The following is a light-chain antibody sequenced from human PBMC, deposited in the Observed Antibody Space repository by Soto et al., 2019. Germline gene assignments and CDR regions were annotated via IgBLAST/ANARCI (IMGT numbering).Light chain of an antibody. CDR3: SSYTTSSTRV. V-gene: IGLV2-14*01. CDR1: SSDVGIYNY. CDR2: EVS. Sequence: QSALTQPASVSGSPGQSIAISCTGSSSDVGIYNYVSWYQQHPGKVPKFIIYEVSNRPSGVSNRFSGSKSGNTASLTISGLQAEDEADYYCSSYTTSSTRVFGTGTKVTVL. J-gene: IGLJ1*01.